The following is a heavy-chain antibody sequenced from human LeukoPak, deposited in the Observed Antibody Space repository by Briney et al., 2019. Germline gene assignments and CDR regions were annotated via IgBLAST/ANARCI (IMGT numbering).Heavy chain of an antibody. V-gene: IGHV4-34*01. CDR1: GESMIGHY. CDR2: IHHSGGT. D-gene: IGHD3-10*01. Sequence: PSETLSLTCAVYGESMIGHYWSWIRQPPGKRLEWIGEIHHSGGTNYNPSLKNRLTMSIDMSKKQFSLKLKSVTAADTAVYYCARATASGSGRAYDHWAQGNLVPVSS. J-gene: IGHJ4*02. CDR3: ARATASGSGRAYDH.